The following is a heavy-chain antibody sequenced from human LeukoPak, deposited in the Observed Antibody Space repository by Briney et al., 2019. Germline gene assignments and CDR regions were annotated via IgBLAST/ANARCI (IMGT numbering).Heavy chain of an antibody. CDR1: GFTLSSYD. CDR2: ISYDGSNK. Sequence: GVSVRLFCGPSGFTLSSYDVRWVPQARGRGRVWVTVISYDGSNKYYADSVKGRFTISRDNSKNTLYLQMNSLRAEDTAVYYCAKRGDYGGNSPFDYWGQGTLVTVSS. D-gene: IGHD4-23*01. V-gene: IGHV3-30*18. CDR3: AKRGDYGGNSPFDY. J-gene: IGHJ4*02.